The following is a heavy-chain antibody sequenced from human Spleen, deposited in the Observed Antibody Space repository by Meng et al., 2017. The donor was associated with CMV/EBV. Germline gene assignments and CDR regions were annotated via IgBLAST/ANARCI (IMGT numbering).Heavy chain of an antibody. CDR1: GFTFSDYY. D-gene: IGHD2-2*01. Sequence: GGSLRLSCAASGFTFSDYYMSWIRQAPGKGLEWVSYISSSSSTIYYADSVKGRFTISRDNAKNSLYLQMNSLRAEDTAVYYCARVWRYCSSTSCYYYYGMDVWGQGTTVTVSS. J-gene: IGHJ6*02. CDR2: ISSSSSTI. CDR3: ARVWRYCSSTSCYYYYGMDV. V-gene: IGHV3-11*04.